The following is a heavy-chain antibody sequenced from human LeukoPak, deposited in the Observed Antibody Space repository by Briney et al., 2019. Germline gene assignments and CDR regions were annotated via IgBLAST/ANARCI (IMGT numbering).Heavy chain of an antibody. V-gene: IGHV3-64D*06. D-gene: IGHD1-14*01. CDR3: VRYTDSSYPD. J-gene: IGHJ4*02. CDR1: GFIFTPYA. Sequence: GGSLRLSCSASGFIFTPYAMHWVRQAPGKGLEYVSAISSDGGGTYYTDSVKGRFTISRDNSKSTLYHQMSSLRPEDTAVYYCVRYTDSSYPDWGQGTLVTVSS. CDR2: ISSDGGGT.